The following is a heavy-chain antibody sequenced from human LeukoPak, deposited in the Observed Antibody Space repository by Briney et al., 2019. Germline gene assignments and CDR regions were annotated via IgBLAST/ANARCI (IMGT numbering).Heavy chain of an antibody. Sequence: PGGSLRLSCAASGFTFSSYGMHWVRQAPGKGLEWVAVIWYDGSNKYYADSVKGRFTISRDNSKNTLYLQMNSLRAEDTAVYYCARDGNYHDSSGYYGDYWGQGTLVTVSS. CDR1: GFTFSSYG. J-gene: IGHJ4*02. D-gene: IGHD3-22*01. V-gene: IGHV3-33*01. CDR3: ARDGNYHDSSGYYGDY. CDR2: IWYDGSNK.